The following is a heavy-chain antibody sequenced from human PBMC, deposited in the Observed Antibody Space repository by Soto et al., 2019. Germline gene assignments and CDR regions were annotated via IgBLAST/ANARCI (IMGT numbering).Heavy chain of an antibody. J-gene: IGHJ6*02. CDR1: GLTFNNYW. D-gene: IGHD1-1*01. Sequence: EVQLMESGGGLVQPGGSLRLSCAASGLTFNNYWMTWVRQSPGKGLEWVANINKDGSDRNYVDSVKGRFSISRDNAKNSLYLQMNSLRVEDTAMYYCTRWNHAMDVWGQGTTVTVSS. CDR3: TRWNHAMDV. V-gene: IGHV3-7*03. CDR2: INKDGSDR.